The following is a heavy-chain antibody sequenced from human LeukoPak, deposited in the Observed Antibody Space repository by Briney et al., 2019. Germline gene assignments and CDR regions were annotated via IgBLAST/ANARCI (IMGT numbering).Heavy chain of an antibody. V-gene: IGHV4-59*01. D-gene: IGHD3-10*01. CDR2: IYYSGST. Sequence: SETLSLTCTVSGGSISSYYWSWIRQPPGKGLEWIGYIYYSGSTNYNPSLRSRVTISVDTSKNQFSLKLSSVTAADTAVYYCARGGGERHMVRGPPDIWGQGTMVTVSS. CDR1: GGSISSYY. CDR3: ARGGGERHMVRGPPDI. J-gene: IGHJ3*02.